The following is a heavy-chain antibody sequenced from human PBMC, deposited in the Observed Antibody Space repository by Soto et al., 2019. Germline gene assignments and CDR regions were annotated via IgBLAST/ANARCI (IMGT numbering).Heavy chain of an antibody. J-gene: IGHJ5*02. CDR1: GGSISSSSYY. D-gene: IGHD3-10*01. CDR2: IYYSGST. Sequence: SETLSLTCTVSGGSISSSSYYWGWIRQPPGKGLEWIGSIYYSGSTYYNPSLKSRVTISVDTSKNQFSLKLSSVTAADTAVYYCARHISFAVRGVLNWFDPWGQGTLVTVSS. V-gene: IGHV4-39*01. CDR3: ARHISFAVRGVLNWFDP.